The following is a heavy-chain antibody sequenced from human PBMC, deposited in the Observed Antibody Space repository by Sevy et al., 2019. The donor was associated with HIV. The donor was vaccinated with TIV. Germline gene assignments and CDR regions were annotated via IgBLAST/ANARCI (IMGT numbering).Heavy chain of an antibody. J-gene: IGHJ3*02. Sequence: SETLSLTCTVSGDSISNDNYYWGWIRQPPGKGLEGIGNIYYNGSTYYNPSLKSRVSISVDTSKNEFSLKLSSVTAADTAVDYCARRVDSMIVGGAFDIWGQGTMVTVSS. CDR3: ARRVDSMIVGGAFDI. CDR2: IYYNGST. V-gene: IGHV4-39*01. CDR1: GDSISNDNYY. D-gene: IGHD3-22*01.